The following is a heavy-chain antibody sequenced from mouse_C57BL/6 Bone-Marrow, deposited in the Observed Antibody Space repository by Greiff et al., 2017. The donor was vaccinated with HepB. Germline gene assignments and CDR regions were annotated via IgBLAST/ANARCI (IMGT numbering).Heavy chain of an antibody. V-gene: IGHV3-6*01. CDR2: ISYDGSN. D-gene: IGHD2-3*01. CDR3: ARDIYDLMDY. J-gene: IGHJ4*01. Sequence: EVQRVESGPGLVKPSQSLSLTCSVTGYSITSGYYWNWIRQFPGNKLEWMGYISYDGSNNYNPSLKNRISITRDTSKNQFFLKLNSVTTEDTATYYCARDIYDLMDYWGQGTSVTVSS. CDR1: GYSITSGYY.